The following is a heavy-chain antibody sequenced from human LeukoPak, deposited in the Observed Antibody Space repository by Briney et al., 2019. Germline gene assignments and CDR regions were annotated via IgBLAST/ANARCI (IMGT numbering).Heavy chain of an antibody. J-gene: IGHJ3*02. V-gene: IGHV3-21*01. D-gene: IGHD6-13*01. CDR3: ARPIYGDSSSWYRAFDI. Sequence: SGGSLRLSCAASGFTFSSYSMNWVRQAPGKGLEWVSSISSSSSYIYYADSVKGRFTISRDNAKNSLYLQMNSLRAEDTAVYYCARPIYGDSSSWYRAFDIWGQGTMATVSS. CDR2: ISSSSSYI. CDR1: GFTFSSYS.